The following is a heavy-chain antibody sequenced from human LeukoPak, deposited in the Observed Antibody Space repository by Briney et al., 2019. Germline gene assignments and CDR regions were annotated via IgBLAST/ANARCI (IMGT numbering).Heavy chain of an antibody. CDR2: ISAVNGNT. Sequence: GASVNVSCKASVYIFTSYGISWLRQARGQGLEWMGWISAVNGNTNYAQKLQGRVTMTTDTSTSTAYMELRSLRSDDTAVYYCASAEFGCSWYWFDPWGQGTLVTVSS. D-gene: IGHD6-13*01. CDR3: ASAEFGCSWYWFDP. J-gene: IGHJ5*02. CDR1: VYIFTSYG. V-gene: IGHV1-18*01.